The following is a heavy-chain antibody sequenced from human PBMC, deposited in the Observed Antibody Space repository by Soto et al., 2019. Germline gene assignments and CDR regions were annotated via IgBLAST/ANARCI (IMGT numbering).Heavy chain of an antibody. V-gene: IGHV1-18*01. D-gene: IGHD1-1*01. Sequence: QVHLVQSGAEVKKPGASVKVSCKGSGYGFTTYGITWVRQAPGQGLEWMAWISAHNGNTNYAQKLQGRVNVTRDTSTSTACMELRSLRSDDTAVYYCSRGRYGDYWGQGALVTVSS. CDR2: ISAHNGNT. J-gene: IGHJ4*02. CDR3: SRGRYGDY. CDR1: GYGFTTYG.